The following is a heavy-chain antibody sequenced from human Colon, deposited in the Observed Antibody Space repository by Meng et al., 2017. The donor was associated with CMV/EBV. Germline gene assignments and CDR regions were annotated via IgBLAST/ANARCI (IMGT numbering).Heavy chain of an antibody. D-gene: IGHD3-3*01. CDR2: VYHSGST. CDR3: TRLSRGGDYTVDY. CDR1: GDSISSNSYY. Sequence: SETLSLTCTVSGDSISSNSYYWDWMRQSPGQGLEWIGSVYHSGSTFYNPSLTSRVTIVIDTSKNEFSLKLTSVTAADTAVYYCTRLSRGGDYTVDYWGQGTLVTVSS. J-gene: IGHJ4*02. V-gene: IGHV4-39*07.